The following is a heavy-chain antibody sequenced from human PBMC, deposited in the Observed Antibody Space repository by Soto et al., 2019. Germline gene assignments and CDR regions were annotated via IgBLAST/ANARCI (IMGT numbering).Heavy chain of an antibody. CDR3: ARALEYSNAPLDS. D-gene: IGHD6-6*01. V-gene: IGHV1-2*04. CDR1: GYTFTGYY. CDR2: INPNSGGT. Sequence: ASVKVSCKASGYTFTGYYMHWVRQAPGQGLEWMGWINPNSGGTNYAQKFQGWVTMTRDTSISTAYMELSRLRSDDTALYYCARALEYSNAPLDSWGQGTLVTVSS. J-gene: IGHJ4*02.